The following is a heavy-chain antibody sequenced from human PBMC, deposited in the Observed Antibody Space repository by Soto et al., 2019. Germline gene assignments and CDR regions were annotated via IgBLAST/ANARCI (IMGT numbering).Heavy chain of an antibody. V-gene: IGHV3-21*01. CDR2: ISSSSSYI. J-gene: IGHJ6*02. Sequence: GGSLRLSCAASGFTFSSYSMNWVRQAPGKGLEWVSSISSSSSYIYYADSVKGRFTISRDNAKNSLYLQMNSLRAEDTAVYYCARLGEEDIVVVPAAIRAYYYYGMDVWGQGTMVTVSS. CDR3: ARLGEEDIVVVPAAIRAYYYYGMDV. D-gene: IGHD2-2*02. CDR1: GFTFSSYS.